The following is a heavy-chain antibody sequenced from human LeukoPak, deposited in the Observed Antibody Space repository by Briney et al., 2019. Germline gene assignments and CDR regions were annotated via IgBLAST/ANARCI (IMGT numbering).Heavy chain of an antibody. D-gene: IGHD2-15*01. Sequence: PSETLSLACTVSGGSISSSSYYWSWIRQPPGKGLEWIGYIYYSGSTNYNPSLKSRVTISVDTSKNQFSLKLSSVTAADTAVYYCARGARGGNSDYWGQGTLVTVSS. V-gene: IGHV4-61*01. J-gene: IGHJ4*02. CDR2: IYYSGST. CDR1: GGSISSSSYY. CDR3: ARGARGGNSDY.